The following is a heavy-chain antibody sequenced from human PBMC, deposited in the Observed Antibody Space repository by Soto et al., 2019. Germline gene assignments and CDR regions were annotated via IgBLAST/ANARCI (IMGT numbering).Heavy chain of an antibody. CDR1: GYTFTTND. V-gene: IGHV1-8*02. J-gene: IGHJ6*02. CDR2: MDPNSGVA. D-gene: IGHD3-3*01. CDR3: GRERKFDVWRKALDV. Sequence: QVHLVQSGAEVRKPGASVKVSCKAFGYTFTTNDINWVRQAPGQGLEWLGWMDPNSGVAGYAQKCQGRVIMTRDTSTSTAKMELSGLTSEDTAVYYCGRERKFDVWRKALDVWGQGTTVIVSS.